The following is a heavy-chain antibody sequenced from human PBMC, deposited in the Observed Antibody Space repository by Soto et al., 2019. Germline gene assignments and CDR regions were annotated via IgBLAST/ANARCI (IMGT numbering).Heavy chain of an antibody. Sequence: ETLSLTCTVSGGSISSSSYYWGWIRQPPGRGLEWIGSIYYSGSTYYNPSLKSRVTISVDTSKNQFSLKLSSVTAADTAVYYCARQDSSGADAFDIWGQGTMVTVSS. J-gene: IGHJ3*02. V-gene: IGHV4-39*01. CDR2: IYYSGST. D-gene: IGHD6-19*01. CDR1: GGSISSSSYY. CDR3: ARQDSSGADAFDI.